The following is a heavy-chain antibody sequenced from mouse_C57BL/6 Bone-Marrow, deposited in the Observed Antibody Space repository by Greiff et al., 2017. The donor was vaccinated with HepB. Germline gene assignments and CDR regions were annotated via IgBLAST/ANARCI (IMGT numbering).Heavy chain of an antibody. J-gene: IGHJ3*01. V-gene: IGHV6-3*01. CDR2: IRLKSDNYAT. CDR1: GFTFSNYW. Sequence: EVKLVESGGGLVQPGGSMKLSCVASGFTFSNYWMNWVRQSPEKGLEWVAQIRLKSDNYATHYAESVKGRFTISRDDSKSSVYLQMNNLRAEDTGIYYCTGSYYGNVFAYWGQGTLVTVSA. D-gene: IGHD2-1*01. CDR3: TGSYYGNVFAY.